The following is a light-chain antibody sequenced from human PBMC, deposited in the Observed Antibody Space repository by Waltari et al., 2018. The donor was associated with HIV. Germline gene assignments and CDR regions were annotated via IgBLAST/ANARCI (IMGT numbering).Light chain of an antibody. CDR1: QSINNW. J-gene: IGKJ1*01. V-gene: IGKV1-5*03. CDR3: QQYNSYTWT. Sequence: DIQMTQSPSTLSASVGDRVPLTCRTSQSINNWLAWYQQKPGKAPKLLIYKASSLESGVPSRFSGSGSGTEFTLTISSLQPDDFATYYCQQYNSYTWTFGQGTKVEI. CDR2: KAS.